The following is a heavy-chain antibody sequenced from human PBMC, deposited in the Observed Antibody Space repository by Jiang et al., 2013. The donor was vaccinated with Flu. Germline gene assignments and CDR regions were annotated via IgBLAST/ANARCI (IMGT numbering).Heavy chain of an antibody. CDR3: ASSGGMDV. V-gene: IGHV5-10-1*01. CDR2: IDPSDSYT. CDR1: GYSFTDYW. Sequence: GAEVKKPGESLKISCGASGYSFTDYWIGWVRQMPGKGLEWMGRIDPSDSYTNYSPSFQGHVTISADKSISTAYLQWSSLKASDTAMYYCASSGGMDVWGKGTTVTVSS. J-gene: IGHJ6*04.